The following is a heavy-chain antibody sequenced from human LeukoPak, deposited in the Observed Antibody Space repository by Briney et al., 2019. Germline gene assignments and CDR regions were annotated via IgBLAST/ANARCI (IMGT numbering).Heavy chain of an antibody. CDR3: ARGDRGGYHFDY. Sequence: GGSLRLSCEGSGYSFTSYWIGWVRQMPGKGLEWMGIIYPGESETRYSPSFQGQVTISADKSISTAYLQWSSLTASDTAMYYCARGDRGGYHFDYWGQGTLVTVSS. D-gene: IGHD3-22*01. CDR2: IYPGESET. J-gene: IGHJ4*02. V-gene: IGHV5-51*03. CDR1: GYSFTSYW.